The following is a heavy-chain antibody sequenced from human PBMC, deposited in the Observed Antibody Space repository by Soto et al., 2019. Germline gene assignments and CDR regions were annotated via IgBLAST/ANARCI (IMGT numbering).Heavy chain of an antibody. V-gene: IGHV3-30*18. Sequence: QVQVVESGGGVVQPGRSLRLSCAASGFTFSSYGMHWVRQAPGKGLEWVAVISYDGSNKYYADSVKGRFTISRDNSKNTLDLQMNSLRAEDTAVYYCAKERRLQPYYFDYWGQGTLVTVSS. CDR2: ISYDGSNK. J-gene: IGHJ4*02. CDR3: AKERRLQPYYFDY. D-gene: IGHD6-25*01. CDR1: GFTFSSYG.